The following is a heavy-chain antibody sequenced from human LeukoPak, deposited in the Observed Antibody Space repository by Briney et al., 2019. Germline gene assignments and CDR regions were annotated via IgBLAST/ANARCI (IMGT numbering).Heavy chain of an antibody. Sequence: GGSLRLSCAASGLTFDDYAMHWVRQAPGKGLEWVSGISWNSGSIGYADPVKGRFTISRDNAKNSLYLQMNSLRAEDTALYYCARDYDSSGRPLYYFDYWGQGTLVTVSS. CDR1: GLTFDDYA. J-gene: IGHJ4*02. D-gene: IGHD3-22*01. V-gene: IGHV3-9*01. CDR3: ARDYDSSGRPLYYFDY. CDR2: ISWNSGSI.